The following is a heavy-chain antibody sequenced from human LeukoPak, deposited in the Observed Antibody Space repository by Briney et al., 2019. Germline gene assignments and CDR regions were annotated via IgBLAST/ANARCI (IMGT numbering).Heavy chain of an antibody. V-gene: IGHV3-9*01. CDR1: GFPFDDYA. CDR2: ISWNSGSI. CDR3: AKEGVSAAGQLDY. D-gene: IGHD6-13*01. Sequence: GGSLRLSCAASGFPFDDYAMHWVRQAPGKGLEWVSGISWNSGSIGYADSVKGRFTISRDNAKNSLYLQMNSLRAEDTAFYYCAKEGVSAAGQLDYWGQGTLVTVSS. J-gene: IGHJ4*02.